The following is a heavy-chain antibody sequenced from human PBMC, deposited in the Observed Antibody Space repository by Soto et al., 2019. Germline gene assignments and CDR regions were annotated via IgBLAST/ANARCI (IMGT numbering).Heavy chain of an antibody. D-gene: IGHD6-19*01. CDR2: ISSDGRNT. V-gene: IGHV3-74*03. CDR1: GFAFSSYW. J-gene: IGHJ5*02. CDR3: IKASTVTGVGGYR. Sequence: EVKLVESGGGLVQPGGSLRLSCAASGFAFSSYWMQWVRQPPGKGPVWVARISSDGRNTTYADPVKGRFTISRDNAKNTLHLQMTSLTDDDTAVYYCIKASTVTGVGGYRWGQGTLVTVSS.